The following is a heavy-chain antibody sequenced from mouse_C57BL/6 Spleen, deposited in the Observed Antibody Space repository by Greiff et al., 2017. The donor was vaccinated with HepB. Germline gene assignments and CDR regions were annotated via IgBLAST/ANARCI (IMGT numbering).Heavy chain of an antibody. V-gene: IGHV5-17*01. CDR1: GFTFSDYG. CDR2: ISSGSSTI. J-gene: IGHJ3*01. D-gene: IGHD2-4*01. Sequence: EVQLVESGGGLVKPGGSLKLSCAASGFTFSDYGMHWVRQAPEKGLEWVAYISSGSSTIYYADTVKGRFTISRDNAKNTLFLQMTSLRSEDTAMYYGARRDYDAWFAYWGQGTLVTVSA. CDR3: ARRDYDAWFAY.